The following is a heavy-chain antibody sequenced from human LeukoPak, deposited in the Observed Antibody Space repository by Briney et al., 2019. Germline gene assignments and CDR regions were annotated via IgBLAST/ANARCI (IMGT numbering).Heavy chain of an antibody. CDR1: GFTFSSYW. V-gene: IGHV3-7*01. D-gene: IGHD1-26*01. J-gene: IGHJ4*02. CDR2: IKQDGSEK. Sequence: GGSLILSCAASGFTFSSYWMSWVRQAPGKGLEGVANIKQDGSEKYYVDSVKGRFTISRDNAKNSLYLQMNSLRAEDTAVYYCARVVGAKSGGYWGQGTLVTVSS. CDR3: ARVVGAKSGGY.